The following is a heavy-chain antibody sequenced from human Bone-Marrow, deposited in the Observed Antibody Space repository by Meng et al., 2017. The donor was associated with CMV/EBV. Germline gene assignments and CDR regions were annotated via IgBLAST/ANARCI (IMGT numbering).Heavy chain of an antibody. V-gene: IGHV1-2*02. CDR3: ARDDDQLPYQTPDYGMDV. D-gene: IGHD2-2*02. Sequence: ASVKVSCKASGYTFTSYGISWVRQAPGQGFEWMGWINPNSGGTNYAQKFQGRVTMTRDTSISTAYMELSRLRSDDTAVYYCARDDDQLPYQTPDYGMDVWGQGTTVTVSS. J-gene: IGHJ6*02. CDR1: GYTFTSYG. CDR2: INPNSGGT.